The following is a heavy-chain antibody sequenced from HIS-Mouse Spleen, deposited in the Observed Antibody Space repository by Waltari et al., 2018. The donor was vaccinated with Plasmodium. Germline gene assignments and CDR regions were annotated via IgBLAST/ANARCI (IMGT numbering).Heavy chain of an antibody. V-gene: IGHV3-7*01. CDR2: IKQDGSEK. D-gene: IGHD6-13*01. CDR1: GWPFGSYW. CDR3: ASSWYWYFDL. Sequence: EVQLVESGGGLVQPGGSLSLVCAAAGWPFGSYWMSWVRQAPGKGLDWVANIKQDGSEKYYVDSVKGRFTISRDNAKNSLYLQMNSLRAEDTAVYYCASSWYWYFDLWGRGTLVTVSS. J-gene: IGHJ2*01.